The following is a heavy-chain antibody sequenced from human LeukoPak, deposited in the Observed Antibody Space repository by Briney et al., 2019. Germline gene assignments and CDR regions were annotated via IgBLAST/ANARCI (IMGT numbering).Heavy chain of an antibody. CDR1: GFTFSNYD. J-gene: IGHJ5*02. Sequence: GGSLRLSCAASGFTFSNYDMSWVRQAPGKGLEWVSGINGGGGGGTFHADSVRGRFTISRDNSKNTLYLQMNSLRAEDTAVYYCARDPGRWLQLGYGWFDPWGQGTLVTVSS. V-gene: IGHV3-23*01. CDR2: INGGGGGGT. D-gene: IGHD5-24*01. CDR3: ARDPGRWLQLGYGWFDP.